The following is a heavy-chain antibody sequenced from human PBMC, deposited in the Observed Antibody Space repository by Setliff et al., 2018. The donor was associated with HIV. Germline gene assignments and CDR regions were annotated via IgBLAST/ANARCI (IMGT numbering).Heavy chain of an antibody. J-gene: IGHJ5*02. V-gene: IGHV1-2*06. CDR2: INPNSGGT. Sequence: ASVKVSCKASGYTFTGYYMHWVRQAPGQGLEWMGRINPNSGGTNYAQKFQGRVTITRDTSASTAYLELSSLRSEDTAVYYCARPVGGTGFDPWGQGTLVTVSS. CDR3: ARPVGGTGFDP. D-gene: IGHD1-26*01. CDR1: GYTFTGYY.